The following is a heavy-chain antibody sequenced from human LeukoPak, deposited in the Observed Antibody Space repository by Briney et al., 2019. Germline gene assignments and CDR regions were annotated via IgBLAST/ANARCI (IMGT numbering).Heavy chain of an antibody. CDR3: ARAPSEIGGYYPKYFRH. CDR2: IKSDGST. J-gene: IGHJ1*01. CDR1: GFTFSTYW. Sequence: PGGSLRLSCAASGFTFSTYWMHWARQAPGKGLVWVSRIKSDGSTNYADSVKGRFTISRDNAKNTVSLQMNSLRPEDTGVYYCARAPSEIGGYYPKYFRHWGQGTLVTVSS. D-gene: IGHD3-22*01. V-gene: IGHV3-74*01.